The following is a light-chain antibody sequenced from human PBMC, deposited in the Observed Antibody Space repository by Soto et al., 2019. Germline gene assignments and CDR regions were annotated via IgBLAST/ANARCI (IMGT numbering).Light chain of an antibody. CDR2: AAS. CDR3: QRSYSTPRT. V-gene: IGKV1-39*01. Sequence: DIQMTQSPSYLSASVGDRVTIACRASQSIASYLNWYQLKPGKAPKLLIYAASSLQSGVQSRFSGSGTGTDFTLTISSLQPEDFATHYCQRSYSTPRTVGQGTKVDIK. J-gene: IGKJ1*01. CDR1: QSIASY.